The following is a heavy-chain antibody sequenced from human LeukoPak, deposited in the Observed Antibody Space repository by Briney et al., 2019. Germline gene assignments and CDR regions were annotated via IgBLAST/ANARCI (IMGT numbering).Heavy chain of an antibody. D-gene: IGHD6-6*01. Sequence: SETLSLTCTVSGGSISSGSYYWSWIRQPAGKGLEWIGRIYTSGSTNYNPSLKSRVTISVDTSKNQFSLKLSSVTAADTAVYYCARLNIAARPDDAFDIWGQGTMVTVSS. V-gene: IGHV4-61*02. CDR3: ARLNIAARPDDAFDI. J-gene: IGHJ3*02. CDR1: GGSISSGSYY. CDR2: IYTSGST.